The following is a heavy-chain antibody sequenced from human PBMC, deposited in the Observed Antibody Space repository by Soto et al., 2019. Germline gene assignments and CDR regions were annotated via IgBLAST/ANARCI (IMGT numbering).Heavy chain of an antibody. Sequence: ASVKVSCKASGYTFTSYDINWVRQATGQGLEWMGWMNPNSGNTGYAQKFQGRVTMTRNTSISTAYMELSSLRSEDTAVYYCARGRHYDILTGYYLHGAFDIWGQGTMVTVSS. V-gene: IGHV1-8*01. CDR2: MNPNSGNT. CDR3: ARGRHYDILTGYYLHGAFDI. J-gene: IGHJ3*02. CDR1: GYTFTSYD. D-gene: IGHD3-9*01.